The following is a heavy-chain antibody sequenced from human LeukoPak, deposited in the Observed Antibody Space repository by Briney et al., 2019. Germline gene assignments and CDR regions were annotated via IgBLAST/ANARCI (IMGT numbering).Heavy chain of an antibody. CDR1: GGSFSGYY. D-gene: IGHD3-3*01. CDR2: INHSGST. J-gene: IGHJ3*02. CDR3: PRLRAWYDFWSGPSDAFDI. Sequence: PSETLSLTCAVYGGSFSGYYWSWIRQPPGNGLEWIGEINHSGSTNYNPSLKSRVTISVDTSKNQFSLKLSPVTAADTAVYYCPRLRAWYDFWSGPSDAFDIWGQGTMVTVSS. V-gene: IGHV4-34*01.